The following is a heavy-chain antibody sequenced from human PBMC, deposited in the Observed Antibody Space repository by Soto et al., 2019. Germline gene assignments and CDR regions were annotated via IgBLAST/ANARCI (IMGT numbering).Heavy chain of an antibody. CDR1: GFDFNSYS. V-gene: IGHV3-48*01. J-gene: IGHJ4*02. Sequence: EVQLVESGGGLVQPGGSLRLSCVASGFDFNSYSMNWVRQAPGKVLEWISYINSGSTSVFYADSVKGRFTISRDNAKNSLYLQMNRLRAEDTAVYYCTSSAAPDAYWGQGTLVTVSS. CDR2: INSGSTSV. CDR3: TSSAAPDAY. D-gene: IGHD6-13*01.